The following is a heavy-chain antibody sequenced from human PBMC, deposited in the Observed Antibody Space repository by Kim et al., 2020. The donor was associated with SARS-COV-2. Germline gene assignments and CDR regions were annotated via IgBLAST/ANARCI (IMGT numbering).Heavy chain of an antibody. D-gene: IGHD3-9*01. CDR2: IHYGGTT. J-gene: IGHJ5*02. V-gene: IGHV4-59*01. CDR1: GGSIRTNY. Sequence: SETLSLTCIDSGGSIRTNYWSWIRQRPGRGLEWIGSIHYGGTTRTDPSLKSRVTISGDTSKNEFSLILTSVNAADTAVYYCARGPDWLSPPWFDTWGQGTLVTVSS. CDR3: ARGPDWLSPPWFDT.